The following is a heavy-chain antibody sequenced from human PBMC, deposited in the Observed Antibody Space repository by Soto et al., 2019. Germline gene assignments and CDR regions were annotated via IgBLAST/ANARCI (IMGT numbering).Heavy chain of an antibody. J-gene: IGHJ4*02. Sequence: GASVKVSCKASGYTFSDYYIHWVRQAPGQGLEWMGWINPDRGATKYAQKFQDRVAMTRDKSISTVYMDLSSLRSDDTAIYFCARVSSEYSNGYFDHWGQGTMVTVSS. CDR1: GYTFSDYY. V-gene: IGHV1-2*02. CDR3: ARVSSEYSNGYFDH. D-gene: IGHD5-18*01. CDR2: INPDRGAT.